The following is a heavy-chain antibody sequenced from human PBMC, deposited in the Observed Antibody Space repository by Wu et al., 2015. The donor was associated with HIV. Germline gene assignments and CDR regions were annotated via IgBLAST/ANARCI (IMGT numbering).Heavy chain of an antibody. Sequence: QVQLQQWGAGLLKPSETLSLTCAVYGGSFSGYEWTWIRQPPGKGLEWIGETNLRGNTNYNPSLKSRTTISIDVSKNQVSLKMTSVTAADTAIYYCAGRQWGARLAYWGQGNLVSVSS. CDR1: GGSFSGYE. CDR3: AGRQWGARLAY. D-gene: IGHD1-26*01. CDR2: TNLRGNT. V-gene: IGHV4-34*01. J-gene: IGHJ4*02.